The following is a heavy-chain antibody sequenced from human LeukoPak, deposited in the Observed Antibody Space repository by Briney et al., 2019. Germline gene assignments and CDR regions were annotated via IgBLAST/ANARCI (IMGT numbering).Heavy chain of an antibody. D-gene: IGHD5-18*01. CDR2: IRYDGSNR. V-gene: IGHV3-30*02. J-gene: IGHJ5*02. CDR1: GFTFSSYG. CDR3: AKFSGYSYGGWFDH. Sequence: GSLRLSCAASGFTFSSYGMHWVRQAPGKGLEWVAFIRYDGSNRYYADSVKGRFTISRDNAKNSLYLQMNSLRAEDTAVYYCAKFSGYSYGGWFDHWGQGTLVTVSS.